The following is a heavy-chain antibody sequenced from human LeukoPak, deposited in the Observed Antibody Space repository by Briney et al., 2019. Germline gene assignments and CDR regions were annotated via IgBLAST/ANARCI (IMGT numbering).Heavy chain of an antibody. V-gene: IGHV4-31*03. Sequence: NSSQTLSLTCTVSGGSISSGAYYWSWIRQHPGKGLGWIGYIYDSGSTYYNPSLKSRVTISVDTSKNLFSLRLNSVTAADTAVYYCARDRVAGWFDPWGQGTLVTVSS. CDR2: IYDSGST. CDR3: ARDRVAGWFDP. CDR1: GGSISSGAYY. D-gene: IGHD3-10*01. J-gene: IGHJ5*02.